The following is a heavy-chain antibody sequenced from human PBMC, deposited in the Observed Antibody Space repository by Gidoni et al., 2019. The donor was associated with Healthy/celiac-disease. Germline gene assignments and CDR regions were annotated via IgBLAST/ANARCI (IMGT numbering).Heavy chain of an antibody. Sequence: QVQLVESGRGVVQTGRSRRLSCAASVFTFSRHGMHWVRQAPGKWLEWVAVIWYDGSNKYYAESVKGRFTISRDNSKNTLYLQMNSLRAEDTAVYYCARDREQWLVPYDYWGQGTLVTVSS. CDR3: ARDREQWLVPYDY. V-gene: IGHV3-33*01. D-gene: IGHD6-19*01. CDR2: IWYDGSNK. CDR1: VFTFSRHG. J-gene: IGHJ4*02.